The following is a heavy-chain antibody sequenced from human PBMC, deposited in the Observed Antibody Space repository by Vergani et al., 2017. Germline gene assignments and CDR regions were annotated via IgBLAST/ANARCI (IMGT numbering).Heavy chain of an antibody. CDR1: GGSISSGGYY. CDR3: ARDSTSLSSGWYPNYYMDV. D-gene: IGHD6-19*01. J-gene: IGHJ6*03. Sequence: QVQLQESGPGLVKPSQTLSLTCTVSGGSISSGGYYWSWIRQHPGKGLEWIGYIYYSGSTYYNPSLKSRVTISVDTSKNQFSLKLSSVTAEDTAVYYCARDSTSLSSGWYPNYYMDVWGKGTTVTFSS. V-gene: IGHV4-31*03. CDR2: IYYSGST.